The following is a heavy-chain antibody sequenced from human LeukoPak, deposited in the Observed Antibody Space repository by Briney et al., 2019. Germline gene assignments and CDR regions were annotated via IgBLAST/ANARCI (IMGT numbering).Heavy chain of an antibody. V-gene: IGHV4-39*01. Sequence: SETLSLTCAVYGESFSSYYWSWIRQPPGKGLEWIGSISDSGSTYYSPSLKSRVTISVDTSKNQFSLKLRFVTAADTAVYYCARQDIWFGELVVWGQGTTVTVSS. CDR3: ARQDIWFGELVV. CDR2: ISDSGST. CDR1: GESFSSYY. J-gene: IGHJ6*02. D-gene: IGHD3-10*01.